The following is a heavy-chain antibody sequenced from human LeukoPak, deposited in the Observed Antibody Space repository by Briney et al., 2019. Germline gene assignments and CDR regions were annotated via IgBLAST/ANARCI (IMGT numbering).Heavy chain of an antibody. Sequence: GGSLRLSCAASGFTFSSYSMNWVRQAPGKGLEWVSSISSSSYIYYADSVKGRFTISRGNARNSLYLEMTSLRPEDTAVYYCVKDAPNGSVDFWGRGTLVTVSS. CDR1: GFTFSSYS. CDR3: VKDAPNGSVDF. D-gene: IGHD2-8*01. J-gene: IGHJ4*02. V-gene: IGHV3-21*04. CDR2: ISSSSYI.